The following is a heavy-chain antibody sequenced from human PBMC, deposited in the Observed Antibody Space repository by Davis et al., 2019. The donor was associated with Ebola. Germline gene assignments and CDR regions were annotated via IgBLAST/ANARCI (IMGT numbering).Heavy chain of an antibody. CDR1: GGAISSYY. D-gene: IGHD2-8*01. CDR2: ISYSGST. Sequence: PSETLSLTCTVSGGAISSYYWNWIRQPPGKGLEWIASISYSGSTNYNPSLKSRVTISVDTSKNQFPLNLSSVTAADTAVYYCARVGDFQGVYWGQGILVSVSS. J-gene: IGHJ4*02. V-gene: IGHV4-59*01. CDR3: ARVGDFQGVY.